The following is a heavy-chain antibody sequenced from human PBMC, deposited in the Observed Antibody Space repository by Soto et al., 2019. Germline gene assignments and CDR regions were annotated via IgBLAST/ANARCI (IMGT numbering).Heavy chain of an antibody. CDR3: ARAPPLSAYYYDSSGSDAFDI. J-gene: IGHJ3*02. CDR2: IYYSGST. D-gene: IGHD3-22*01. V-gene: IGHV4-59*01. Sequence: PSETLSLTCTVSVGSISGYYWIWIRQPPGKGLEWIGYIYYSGSTNYNPSLKSRVTIAVDTSKNQFSLKLSSVTAADTAVYYCARAPPLSAYYYDSSGSDAFDIWGQGTMVTVSS. CDR1: VGSISGYY.